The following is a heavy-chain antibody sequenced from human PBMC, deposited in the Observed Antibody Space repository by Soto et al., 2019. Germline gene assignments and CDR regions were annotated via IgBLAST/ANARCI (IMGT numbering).Heavy chain of an antibody. CDR1: GYTFTGYY. CDR3: ARARSSGYAVDY. J-gene: IGHJ4*02. V-gene: IGHV1-46*01. CDR2: INPSSGST. Sequence: ASVKVSCKASGYTFTGYYMHWVRQAPGQGLEWMGIINPSSGSTTYAQKLQGRVTMTRDTSTSIVYMELSSLRSEDTAVYYCARARSSGYAVDYWGQGTLVTVSS. D-gene: IGHD3-22*01.